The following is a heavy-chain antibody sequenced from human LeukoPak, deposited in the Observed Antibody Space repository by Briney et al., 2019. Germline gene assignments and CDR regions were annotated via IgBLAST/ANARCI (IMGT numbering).Heavy chain of an antibody. CDR2: IWYDGSNK. CDR3: AKDRAGGYDSGGIDY. CDR1: GFTFSSYG. V-gene: IGHV3-33*06. J-gene: IGHJ4*02. D-gene: IGHD5-12*01. Sequence: GGSLRLSCAASGFTFSSYGMHWVRQAPGKGLEWVAVIWYDGSNKYYADSVKGRFTIFRDNSKNTLYLQMNSLRAEDTTVYYCAKDRAGGYDSGGIDYWGQGTLVTVSS.